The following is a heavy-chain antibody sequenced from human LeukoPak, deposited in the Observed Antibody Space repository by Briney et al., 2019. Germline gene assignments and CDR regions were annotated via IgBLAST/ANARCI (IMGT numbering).Heavy chain of an antibody. J-gene: IGHJ4*02. V-gene: IGHV4/OR15-8*02. D-gene: IGHD1-26*01. CDR1: GTAIRSTNW. Sequence: SEPLSLTCGVSGTAIRSTNWWRWVRQPPGQGLEWIGEISLSGQTNFNPSLNGRVTMSLDESRNQLSLKLTSVTAADTAIYYCSRESGAFCPFGYWGQGTLVIVPP. CDR2: ISLSGQT. CDR3: SRESGAFCPFGY.